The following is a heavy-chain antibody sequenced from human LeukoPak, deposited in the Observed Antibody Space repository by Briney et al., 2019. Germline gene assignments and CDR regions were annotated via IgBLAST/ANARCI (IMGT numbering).Heavy chain of an antibody. D-gene: IGHD3-10*01. CDR1: GFSISCFS. J-gene: IGHJ4*02. CDR3: ARAGSHWHYVY. V-gene: IGHV3-7*01. CDR2: IKQDGSER. Sequence: GGSLLPSCAASGFSISCFSMSWVRQSATKGLEWVANIKQDGSERYYVDSVKGRFTISRDNAKNSLSLQMNNLRVEDTAVYYCARAGSHWHYVYWGQGTVVTVSS.